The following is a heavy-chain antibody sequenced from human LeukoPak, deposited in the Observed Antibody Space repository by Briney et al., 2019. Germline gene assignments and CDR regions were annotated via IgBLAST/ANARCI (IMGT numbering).Heavy chain of an antibody. V-gene: IGHV3-33*01. CDR1: GFTFSSYG. CDR2: IWYDGSDK. J-gene: IGHJ4*02. Sequence: GGSLRLSCAASGFTFSSYGMRWVRQAPGKGLEWVAVIWYDGSDKYYADSVKGRFTISRDNSKNTLFLQMNSLRAEDTAVYYCARVNPHYYGSGTYYNVVSGPFDYWGQGSLVIVSS. CDR3: ARVNPHYYGSGTYYNVVSGPFDY. D-gene: IGHD3-10*01.